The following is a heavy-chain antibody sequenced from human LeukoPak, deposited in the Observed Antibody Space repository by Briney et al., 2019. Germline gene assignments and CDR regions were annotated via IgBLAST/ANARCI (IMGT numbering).Heavy chain of an antibody. J-gene: IGHJ5*02. CDR1: GGSISSGSYY. D-gene: IGHD3-16*01. Sequence: SETLSLTCSVSGGSISSGSYYWSWIRQPAGKGLEWIGRIYTSGSTNYNPSLKSRVTISVDTSKNQFSLKLSSVTAADTAVYYCVRDMSHMRWFDPWGQGTLVTVSS. CDR2: IYTSGST. CDR3: VRDMSHMRWFDP. V-gene: IGHV4-61*02.